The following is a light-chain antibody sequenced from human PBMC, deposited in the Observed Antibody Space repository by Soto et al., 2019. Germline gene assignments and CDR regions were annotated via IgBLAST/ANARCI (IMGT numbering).Light chain of an antibody. CDR1: QNISPW. J-gene: IGKJ1*01. CDR2: ETS. CDR3: QQHNSRWT. V-gene: IGKV1-5*03. Sequence: IYMTQTAFTLSVSVGDIFTITCRASQNISPWLAWYQQKPGKVPSLLIYETSSLENGVPSRFSGSGSGTEFSFTISSLQPDDSATYYCQQHNSRWTFSQGTKV.